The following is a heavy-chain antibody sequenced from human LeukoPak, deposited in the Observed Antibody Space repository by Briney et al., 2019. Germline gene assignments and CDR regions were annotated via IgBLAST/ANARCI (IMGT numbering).Heavy chain of an antibody. Sequence: PGGSLRLSCAVSGIPLSNYGMSWVRQAPGKGLEWVPGLSDSGGSTNYADSVKGRFTISRDNPKNTLYLQMNSLRPEDTAVYFCAKRGVVIRVILVGFHKEAYYFDSWGQGALVTVSS. D-gene: IGHD3-22*01. V-gene: IGHV3-23*01. J-gene: IGHJ4*02. CDR1: GIPLSNYG. CDR3: AKRGVVIRVILVGFHKEAYYFDS. CDR2: LSDSGGST.